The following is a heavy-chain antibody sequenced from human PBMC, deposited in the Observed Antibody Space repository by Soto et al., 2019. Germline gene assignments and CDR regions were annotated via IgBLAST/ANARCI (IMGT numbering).Heavy chain of an antibody. CDR3: ARGGSVVVMTDGFDY. J-gene: IGHJ4*02. CDR2: INPSGGST. V-gene: IGHV1-46*01. Sequence: QVQLVQSGAEVKKPGASVKVSCKTSGYTFTNYYMHWVRQAPGQGLEWMAIINPSGGSTKYAQKFQGRVTMTRDTSTSTDYMELSSLRSEDTAVYYCARGGSVVVMTDGFDYWGQGTLVTVSS. D-gene: IGHD2-21*01. CDR1: GYTFTNYY.